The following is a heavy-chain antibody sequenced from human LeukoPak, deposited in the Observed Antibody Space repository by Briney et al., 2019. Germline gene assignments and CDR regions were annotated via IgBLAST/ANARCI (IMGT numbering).Heavy chain of an antibody. V-gene: IGHV1-2*06. CDR1: GYTFTGYY. D-gene: IGHD3-22*01. Sequence: ASVKVSCKASGYTFTGYYMHWVRQAPGQGLEWMGRINPNSGGTNYAQKFQGRVTMTRDTSISTAYMELSGLRSDDTAVYYCARVNSLDSSGYYTYWGQGTLVTVSS. CDR2: INPNSGGT. J-gene: IGHJ4*02. CDR3: ARVNSLDSSGYYTY.